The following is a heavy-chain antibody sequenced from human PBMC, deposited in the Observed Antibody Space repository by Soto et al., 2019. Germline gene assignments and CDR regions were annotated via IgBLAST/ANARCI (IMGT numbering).Heavy chain of an antibody. V-gene: IGHV3-30-3*01. CDR2: LSYDGGDK. Sequence: VQLVESGGGVVQPGRSLRLSCAASGFTFISYPMHCLRQAPGKGLEWVALLSYDGGDKYYADSVKGRFSISRHNSQNTLYLQMNTLRAEDTAVYYCARWNVQHDSYGYFWGQGTLVTVSS. J-gene: IGHJ4*02. CDR1: GFTFISYP. D-gene: IGHD5-18*01. CDR3: ARWNVQHDSYGYF.